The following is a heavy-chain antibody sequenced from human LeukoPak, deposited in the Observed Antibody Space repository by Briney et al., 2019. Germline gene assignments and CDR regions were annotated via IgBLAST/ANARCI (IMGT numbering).Heavy chain of an antibody. Sequence: GESLRLSCAASGFTFSSYGMHWVRQAPGKGLEWVSTIDGPTFRTHYADSVMGRFTISRDNSKNTLYLQMNSLRAEDTAVYFCTTWVGAHFDFWGQGTLVTVSS. V-gene: IGHV3-23*01. CDR3: TTWVGAHFDF. CDR2: IDGPTFRT. J-gene: IGHJ4*02. D-gene: IGHD1-26*01. CDR1: GFTFSSYG.